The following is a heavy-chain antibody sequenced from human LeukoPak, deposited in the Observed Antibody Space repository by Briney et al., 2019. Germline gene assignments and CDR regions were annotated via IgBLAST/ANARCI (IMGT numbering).Heavy chain of an antibody. CDR2: ISSSSTFI. CDR3: ARGDTSGYYSTF. CDR1: GFTFSSYS. Sequence: PGGSLRLSCAASGFTFSSYSMNWVRQAPGKGLEWVSTISSSSTFIYYADSVKDRFTISRDNAKNSLYLQVGSLRAEDTAVYYCARGDTSGYYSTFWGQGTMVTVSS. J-gene: IGHJ3*01. V-gene: IGHV3-21*01. D-gene: IGHD3-22*01.